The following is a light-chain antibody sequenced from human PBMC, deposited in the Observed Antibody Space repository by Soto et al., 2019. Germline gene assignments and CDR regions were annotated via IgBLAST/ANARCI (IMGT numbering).Light chain of an antibody. V-gene: IGLV2-14*01. CDR1: RDDAGGYNY. CDR2: EVS. CDR3: SAYTNIGTLV. Sequence: QSALTQPASVSGSPGQSITISCTGTRDDAGGYNYVSWYQQYPGKAPKLMIYEVSYRPSGVSNRFSGSRSGHTASLSISGLQAEDEADYYCSAYTNIGTLVFGGGTKVTVL. J-gene: IGLJ3*02.